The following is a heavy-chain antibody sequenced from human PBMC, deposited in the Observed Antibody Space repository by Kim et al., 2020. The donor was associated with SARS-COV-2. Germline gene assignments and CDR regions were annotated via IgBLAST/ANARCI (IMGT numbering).Heavy chain of an antibody. CDR3: ARQGYCSGGSCYASYY. V-gene: IGHV4-39*01. D-gene: IGHD2-15*01. Sequence: SETLSLTCTVSGGSISSSSYYWGWIRQPPGKGLEWIGSIYYSWSTYYNPSLKSRVTISVDTSKNQFSLKLSSVTAADTAVYYCARQGYCSGGSCYASYY. CDR1: GGSISSSSYY. CDR2: IYYSWST. J-gene: IGHJ6*01.